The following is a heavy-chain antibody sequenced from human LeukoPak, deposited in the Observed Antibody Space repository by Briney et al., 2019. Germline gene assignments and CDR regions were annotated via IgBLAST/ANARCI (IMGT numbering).Heavy chain of an antibody. J-gene: IGHJ4*02. CDR2: IYPGDSGT. D-gene: IGHD2-2*01. CDR3: ARHGGGCSSTSCKGGFDY. CDR1: GYSFTSYW. V-gene: IGHV5-51*01. Sequence: GESLKISCKGSGYSFTSYWIGWVRQLPGKGLEWMGIIYPGDSGTRYSPSFQGQVTISADKSISTAYLQWSSLKASDTAMYYCARHGGGCSSTSCKGGFDYWGQGTLVTVSS.